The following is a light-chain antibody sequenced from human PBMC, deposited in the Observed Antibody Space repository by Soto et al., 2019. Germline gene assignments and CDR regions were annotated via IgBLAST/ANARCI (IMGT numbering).Light chain of an antibody. CDR2: EAT. CDR3: SSYACSNTVI. V-gene: IGLV2-23*01. CDR1: TSDVAIYNL. Sequence: QSALTQPASVSGSPGQSITISCTATTSDVAIYNLVSWYQQHPGKAPKLMIYEATKRPSGVSNRFFGSKSGNTTSLTISGLQIEDEGDYYCSSYACSNTVIFGGGTKLTVL. J-gene: IGLJ2*01.